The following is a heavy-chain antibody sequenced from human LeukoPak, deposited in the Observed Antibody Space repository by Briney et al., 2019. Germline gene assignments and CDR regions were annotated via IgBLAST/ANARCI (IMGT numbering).Heavy chain of an antibody. J-gene: IGHJ3*02. V-gene: IGHV4-59*01. CDR2: IYYSGST. Sequence: SQTLSLTCTVSGGSISSYYWSWIRQPPGKGLEWIGYIYYSGSTNYNPSLKSRVTISVDTSKNQFSLKLSSVTAADTAVYYCARAVPNDFWSGYDAFDIWGQGTMVTVSS. CDR1: GGSISSYY. CDR3: ARAVPNDFWSGYDAFDI. D-gene: IGHD3-3*01.